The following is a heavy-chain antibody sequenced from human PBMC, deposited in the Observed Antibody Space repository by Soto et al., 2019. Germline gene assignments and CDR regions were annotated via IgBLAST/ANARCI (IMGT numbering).Heavy chain of an antibody. CDR3: ARVIDDYGDYALRTIFDY. V-gene: IGHV4-30-4*01. CDR2: IYYSGST. Sequence: QVQLQESGPGLVKPSQTLSLPCTVSGGSISSGDYYWSWIRQPPGKGLGGIGYIYYSGSTYYNPSLKSRVTISVDTSKNQFSLKLSSVTAADTAVYYCARVIDDYGDYALRTIFDYWGQGTLVTVSS. J-gene: IGHJ4*02. D-gene: IGHD4-17*01. CDR1: GGSISSGDYY.